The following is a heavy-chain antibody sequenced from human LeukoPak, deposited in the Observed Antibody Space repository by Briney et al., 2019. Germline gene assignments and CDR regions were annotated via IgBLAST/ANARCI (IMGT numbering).Heavy chain of an antibody. Sequence: PSETLSLTCTVSGGSIRSYYWSWIRQPLGKGLEWIGYIYHTGSTYYNPSLKSRVTISVDTSKNQFSLRLSSVTAADTAVYYCARLQYCSGTSCYWFDPWGQGTLVTVSS. CDR3: ARLQYCSGTSCYWFDP. CDR1: GGSIRSYY. V-gene: IGHV4-59*12. D-gene: IGHD2-2*01. J-gene: IGHJ5*02. CDR2: IYHTGST.